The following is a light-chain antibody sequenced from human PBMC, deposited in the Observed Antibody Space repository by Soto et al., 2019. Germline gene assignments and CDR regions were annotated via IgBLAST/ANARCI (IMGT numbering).Light chain of an antibody. J-gene: IGLJ2*01. CDR1: SSDVGAHNY. CDR3: SSYTGTTLLLI. CDR2: DVS. Sequence: QSALTQPASVSGSPGQSIAISCTGTSSDVGAHNYVSWYQQHPGKAPKLMIYDVSNRPSGVSTRFSGFKSGDTASLTISALHAEAEADYYCSSYTGTTLLLIFGGGTKLTVL. V-gene: IGLV2-14*03.